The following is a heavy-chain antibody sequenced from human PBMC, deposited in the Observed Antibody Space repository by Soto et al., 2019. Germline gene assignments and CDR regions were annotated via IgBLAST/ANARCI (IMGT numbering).Heavy chain of an antibody. CDR2: INPSGGST. D-gene: IGHD4-4*01. V-gene: IGHV1-46*03. CDR3: ARVSDPVTTSKPYYYYMDV. J-gene: IGHJ6*03. CDR1: GYTFTSYY. Sequence: ASVKVSCKASGYTFTSYYMHWVRQAPGQGHEWMGIINPSGGSTSYAQKFQGRVTMTRDTSTSTVYMELSSLRSEDTAVYYCARVSDPVTTSKPYYYYMDVWGKGTTVTVSS.